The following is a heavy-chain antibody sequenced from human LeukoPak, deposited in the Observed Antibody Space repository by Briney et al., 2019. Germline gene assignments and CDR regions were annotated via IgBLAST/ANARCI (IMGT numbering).Heavy chain of an antibody. CDR3: ARRGGSGYYPPYWYFDL. V-gene: IGHV4-39*01. Sequence: PSETLSLTCTVSGGSISSSSYYWGWIRQPPGKGLEWIGSIYYSGSTYYNPSLKSRVTISVDTSKIQFSLKLSSVTAADTAVYYCARRGGSGYYPPYWYFDLWGRGTLVTVSS. CDR2: IYYSGST. D-gene: IGHD3-22*01. J-gene: IGHJ2*01. CDR1: GGSISSSSYY.